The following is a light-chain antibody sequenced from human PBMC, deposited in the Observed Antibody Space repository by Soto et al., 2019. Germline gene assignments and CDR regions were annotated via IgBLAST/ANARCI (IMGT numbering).Light chain of an antibody. J-gene: IGKJ1*01. V-gene: IGKV1-5*03. CDR3: QQYNGYFRT. Sequence: DIQMTQSPSTLSASVGDRVTITCRASQSVSGCLAWYQQKPGKAPKILIYEVSRLESGVPSRFSGSGSGTEFTLTISSLQPDDSATYYGQQYNGYFRTFGQGTKVDIK. CDR1: QSVSGC. CDR2: EVS.